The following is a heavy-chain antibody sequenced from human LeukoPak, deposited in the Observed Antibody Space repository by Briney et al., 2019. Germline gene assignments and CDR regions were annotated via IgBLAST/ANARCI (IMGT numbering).Heavy chain of an antibody. V-gene: IGHV3-21*01. CDR1: GFTFSSYS. CDR2: ISSSSSYI. Sequence: GGSLRLSCEVSGFTFSSYSMTWVRQAPGKGLEWVSSISSSSSYIYYADSVKGRFTISRDNAKSSLYLQMNSLRAEDTAVYYCARDRGRLYFGELLPYYFDYWGQGTLVTVSS. J-gene: IGHJ4*02. D-gene: IGHD3-10*01. CDR3: ARDRGRLYFGELLPYYFDY.